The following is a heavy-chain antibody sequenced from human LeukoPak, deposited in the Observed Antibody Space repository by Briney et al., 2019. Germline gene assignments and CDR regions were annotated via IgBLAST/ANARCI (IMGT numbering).Heavy chain of an antibody. CDR2: IYHSGST. J-gene: IGHJ6*02. CDR3: ARGPNYGRKYYYYGMDV. V-gene: IGHV4-30-2*06. Sequence: SETLSLTCAVSGGSISSGGYSWSWIRQSPGKGLEWIGYIYHSGSTYYNPSLKSRVTISVDRSKNQFSLKLSSVTAADTAVYYCARGPNYGRKYYYYGMDVWGQGTTVTVSS. D-gene: IGHD1-7*01. CDR1: GGSISSGGYS.